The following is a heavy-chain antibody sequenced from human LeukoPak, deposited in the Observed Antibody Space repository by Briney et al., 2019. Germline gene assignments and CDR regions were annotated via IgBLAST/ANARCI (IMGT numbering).Heavy chain of an antibody. J-gene: IGHJ3*02. CDR2: IYYSGST. D-gene: IGHD5-18*01. V-gene: IGHV4-30-4*01. Sequence: SETLSLTCTVSGGSISSGDYYWSWIRQLPGKGLEWIGYIYYSGSTYYNPSLKSRVTISVDTSKNQFSLKLSSVTAADTAVYYCARDTAMVNAFDIWGQGTMVTVSS. CDR1: GGSISSGDYY. CDR3: ARDTAMVNAFDI.